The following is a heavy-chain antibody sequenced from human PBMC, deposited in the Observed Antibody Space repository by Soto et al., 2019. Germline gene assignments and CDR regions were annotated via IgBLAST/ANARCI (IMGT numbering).Heavy chain of an antibody. D-gene: IGHD3-10*01. CDR2: ISASDGST. J-gene: IGHJ4*02. CDR3: ATYYFGSGSYYSFDN. V-gene: IGHV1-18*01. CDR1: GYAFSFG. Sequence: QLVQSGGEVKKPGASVRVSCKASGYAFSFGFSWVRQAPGQGLEWMGWISASDGSTNSAPRFRGRITLTTDTSTNTAYMDLLSLTSDDTAVYFCATYYFGSGSYYSFDNWGQGTLVTVSS.